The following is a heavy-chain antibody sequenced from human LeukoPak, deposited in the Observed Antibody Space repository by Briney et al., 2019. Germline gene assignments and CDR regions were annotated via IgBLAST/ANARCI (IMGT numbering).Heavy chain of an antibody. CDR3: ARDLAFGEMVTNRGAFDI. J-gene: IGHJ3*02. V-gene: IGHV1-2*02. CDR1: GYTFIAYY. Sequence: ASVKVSCKASGYTFIAYYMHWVRQAPGQGLEWMGWINPNSGDTNYAQKFHGRVTMTRDTSISTAYMELSRLRSDDTAVYYCARDLAFGEMVTNRGAFDIWGQGTMVTVSS. CDR2: INPNSGDT. D-gene: IGHD5-24*01.